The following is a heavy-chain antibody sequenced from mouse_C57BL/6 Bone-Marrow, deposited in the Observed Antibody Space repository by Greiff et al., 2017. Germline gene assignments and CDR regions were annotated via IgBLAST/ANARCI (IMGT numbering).Heavy chain of an antibody. V-gene: IGHV1-54*01. CDR1: GYAFTNYL. Sequence: QVQLKESGAELVRPGTSVKVSCKASGYAFTNYLIEWVKQRPGQGLEWIGVINPGSGGTNYNEQFKGKATLTADKSSSTAYMQLSSLTSEDSAVYFCAREEYYGSSYWYFDVWGTGTTVTVSS. J-gene: IGHJ1*03. CDR2: INPGSGGT. CDR3: AREEYYGSSYWYFDV. D-gene: IGHD1-1*01.